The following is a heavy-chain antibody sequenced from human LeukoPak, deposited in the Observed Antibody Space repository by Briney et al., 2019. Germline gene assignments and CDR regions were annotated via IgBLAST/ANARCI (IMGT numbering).Heavy chain of an antibody. V-gene: IGHV1-18*01. J-gene: IGHJ3*01. D-gene: IGHD3-3*01. CDR3: TLFTIFGVVTNDGFDV. CDR2: ISTYNGNT. Sequence: GASVKVSCKASGYTFTSYGISWVRQAPGQGLEWMGWISTYNGNTNYAQKLQGRVTMTTDTSTSTAYMELRSLRSDDTAVYYCTLFTIFGVVTNDGFDVWGQGTMVTVSS. CDR1: GYTFTSYG.